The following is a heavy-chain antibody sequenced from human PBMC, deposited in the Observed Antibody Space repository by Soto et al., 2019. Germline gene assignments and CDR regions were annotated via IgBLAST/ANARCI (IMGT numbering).Heavy chain of an antibody. V-gene: IGHV1-3*01. Sequence: GASVKVSCKASGYTFTSYAMHWVRQAPGQRLEWMGWINAGNGNTKYSQKFQGRVTITRDTSASTAYMELSSLRSEDTAVYYCARLGCSSTSCYRLDYWGQGTLVTVSS. D-gene: IGHD2-2*01. J-gene: IGHJ4*02. CDR2: INAGNGNT. CDR3: ARLGCSSTSCYRLDY. CDR1: GYTFTSYA.